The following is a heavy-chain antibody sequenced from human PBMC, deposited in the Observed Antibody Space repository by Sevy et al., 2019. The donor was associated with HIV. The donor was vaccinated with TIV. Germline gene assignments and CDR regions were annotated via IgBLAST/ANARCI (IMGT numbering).Heavy chain of an antibody. D-gene: IGHD1-20*01. V-gene: IGHV1-24*01. CDR3: ATGEGNIWNFDY. CDR2: FDQEDGEI. Sequence: ASGKVSCKVSGYTLTELSMHWVRQPPGRGLEWVGGFDQEDGEIVYAQKFQRRVTMTEDTSTHTAYMDLSSLRSEDTAVYYCATGEGNIWNFDYWGQGTVVTVSS. J-gene: IGHJ4*02. CDR1: GYTLTELS.